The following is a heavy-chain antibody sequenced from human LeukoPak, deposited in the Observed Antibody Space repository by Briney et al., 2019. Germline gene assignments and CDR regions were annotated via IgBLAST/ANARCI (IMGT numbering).Heavy chain of an antibody. Sequence: ASVKVSCKASAYTFSIYDINWVRQATGQGLEWMGWMNPNSGNTGYAQKFQGRVTMTRNTSINTAYMELINLTPEDTAECYCVRVGIDAAGIGGRLGLGYWGQGTLVTVS. J-gene: IGHJ4*02. V-gene: IGHV1-8*02. D-gene: IGHD6-13*01. CDR3: VRVGIDAAGIGGRLGLGY. CDR2: MNPNSGNT. CDR1: AYTFSIYD.